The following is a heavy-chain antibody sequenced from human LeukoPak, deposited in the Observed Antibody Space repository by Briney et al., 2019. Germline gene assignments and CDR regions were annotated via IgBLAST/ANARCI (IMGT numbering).Heavy chain of an antibody. Sequence: VKVSCKASGGTFSSYAISWVRQAPGQGLEWMGRIIPIFGTANYAQKFQGRVTITTDESTSTAYMELSSLRSEDTAVYYCARGYSYGPYYYYYYMDVWGKGTTVTVSS. V-gene: IGHV1-69*05. CDR2: IIPIFGTA. D-gene: IGHD5-18*01. CDR1: GGTFSSYA. J-gene: IGHJ6*03. CDR3: ARGYSYGPYYYYYYMDV.